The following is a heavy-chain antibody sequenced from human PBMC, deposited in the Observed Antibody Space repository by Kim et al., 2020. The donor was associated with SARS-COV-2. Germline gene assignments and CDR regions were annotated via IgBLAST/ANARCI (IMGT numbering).Heavy chain of an antibody. Sequence: SETLSLTCTVSGGSISGYYWSWIRQPAGKGLEWIGRISASGSTNYNPSLNSRVTMSVDASRNQFFLKLKSMTAADTAVYYFARSSADYWGQGTLVTVSS. V-gene: IGHV4-4*07. CDR1: GGSISGYY. J-gene: IGHJ4*02. CDR2: ISASGST. CDR3: ARSSADY.